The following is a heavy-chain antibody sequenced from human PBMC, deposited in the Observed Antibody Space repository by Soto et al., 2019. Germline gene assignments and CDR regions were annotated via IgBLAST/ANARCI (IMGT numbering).Heavy chain of an antibody. CDR1: GFTFSHSG. D-gene: IGHD4-4*01. V-gene: IGHV3-30*18. CDR2: IFHDGSNE. J-gene: IGHJ6*02. Sequence: LRLSCAAPGFTFSHSGMHWVRQAPGKGLEWVAHIFHDGSNEYYADSVKGRFTISRDNSKNTLHLQMNSLTGDDTAVYYCAKSRDGYSFYFYYGMDVWGQGTTVTVSS. CDR3: AKSRDGYSFYFYYGMDV.